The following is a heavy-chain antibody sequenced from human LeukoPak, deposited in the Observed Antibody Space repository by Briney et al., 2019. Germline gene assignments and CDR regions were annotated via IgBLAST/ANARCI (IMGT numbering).Heavy chain of an antibody. J-gene: IGHJ4*02. CDR2: LYGSGNI. Sequence: SETLSLTCTVSDDSIHTVLYYWSWVRQPDGKGLEWIGSLYGSGNINYNPYLQSRLTMSFDTSKIRFPQQLSSVTDAHQAVYVCAREWGCTTVSCYYFDSWGLGTLVTVSS. CDR3: AREWGCTTVSCYYFDS. V-gene: IGHV4-61*02. D-gene: IGHD2/OR15-2a*01. CDR1: DDSIHTVLYY.